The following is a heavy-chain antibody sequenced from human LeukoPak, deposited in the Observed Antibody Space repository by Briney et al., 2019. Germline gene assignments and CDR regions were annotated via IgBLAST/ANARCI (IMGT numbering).Heavy chain of an antibody. CDR3: TRDQTPYY. Sequence: GGSLRLSCAASGFTFSSYGMHWVRQAPGKGLEWVGFIASETYGGTAEYAASVKGRFTISRDDSKSIAYLQMNSLKTEDTAVYYCTRDQTPYYWGQGTLVTVSS. CDR2: IASETYGGTA. D-gene: IGHD2-15*01. CDR1: GFTFSSYG. J-gene: IGHJ4*02. V-gene: IGHV3-49*04.